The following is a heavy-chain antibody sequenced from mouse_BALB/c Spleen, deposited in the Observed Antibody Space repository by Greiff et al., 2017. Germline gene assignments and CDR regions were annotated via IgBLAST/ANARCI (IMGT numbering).Heavy chain of an antibody. CDR2: ISSGSSTI. CDR1: GFTFSSFG. V-gene: IGHV5-17*02. CDR3: ARSATTATDYAMDY. D-gene: IGHD1-2*01. Sequence: EVKLMESGGGLVQPGGSRKLSCAASGFTFSSFGMHWVRQAPEKGLEWVAYISSGSSTIYYADTVKGRFTISRDNPKNTLFLQMTSLRSEDTAMYYCARSATTATDYAMDYWGQGTSVTVSS. J-gene: IGHJ4*01.